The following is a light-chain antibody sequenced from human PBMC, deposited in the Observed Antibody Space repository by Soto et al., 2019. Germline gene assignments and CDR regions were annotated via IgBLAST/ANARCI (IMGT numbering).Light chain of an antibody. CDR3: QQRSNWPPIT. CDR1: QSVRGN. CDR2: AAS. Sequence: EVVLTQPPATLSLSPGERATLSCRASQSVRGNLAWYQQKPGQAPRLLIYAASSRATGIPARFSGSGSGTDFTLTISSLEPEDFAVYYCQQRSNWPPITFGQGTRLEIK. J-gene: IGKJ5*01. V-gene: IGKV3-11*01.